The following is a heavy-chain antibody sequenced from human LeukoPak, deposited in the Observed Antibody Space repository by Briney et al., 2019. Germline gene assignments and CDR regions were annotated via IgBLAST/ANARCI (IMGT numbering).Heavy chain of an antibody. CDR1: GFTVSSNY. V-gene: IGHV3-53*01. CDR2: IYSGGST. Sequence: GGSLRLPCAASGFTVSSNYMSWVRQAPGKGLEWVSVIYSGGSTYYADSVKGRFTISRDNSKNTLYLQMNSLRAEDTAVYYCARRGLEGYSSSWSFDYWGQGTLVTVSS. CDR3: ARRGLEGYSSSWSFDY. J-gene: IGHJ4*02. D-gene: IGHD6-13*01.